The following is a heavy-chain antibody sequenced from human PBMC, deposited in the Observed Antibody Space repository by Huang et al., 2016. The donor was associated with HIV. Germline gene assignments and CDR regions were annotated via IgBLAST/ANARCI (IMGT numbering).Heavy chain of an antibody. D-gene: IGHD3-22*01. V-gene: IGHV3-30*02. J-gene: IGHJ4*02. CDR3: AKIKDYDSIGYLDY. CDR1: GFMFSSYG. CDR2: IRYDGSNK. Sequence: QVQLVESGGGVVQPGGSLRLSCVASGFMFSSYGMHWVRQAPGRGLGWVAFIRYDGSNKYYADSVKGRFTISRDSFKNTLYLQINSLRVEDTAVYYCAKIKDYDSIGYLDYWGQGTLVTVSS.